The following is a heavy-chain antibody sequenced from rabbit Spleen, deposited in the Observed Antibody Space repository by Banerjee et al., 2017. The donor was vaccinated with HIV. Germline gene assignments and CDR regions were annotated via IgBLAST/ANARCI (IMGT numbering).Heavy chain of an antibody. V-gene: IGHV1S40*01. J-gene: IGHJ6*01. Sequence: QSLEESGGDLVKPGASLTLTCKASGFSFSSNDYMCWVRQAPGKGLEWIACTAAGRSAFTYYASWAKGRFTCSKASSTKVTLQMTSLTAADTATYFCARDTGSSFSSYGMDLWGPGTLVTVS. CDR2: TAAGRSAFT. D-gene: IGHD8-1*01. CDR1: GFSFSSNDY. CDR3: ARDTGSSFSSYGMDL.